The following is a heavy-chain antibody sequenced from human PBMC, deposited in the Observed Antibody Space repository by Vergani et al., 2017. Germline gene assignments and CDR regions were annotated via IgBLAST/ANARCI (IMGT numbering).Heavy chain of an antibody. Sequence: EVQLVQSGAEVKKPGESLKISCKGSGYSFTSYWIGWVRQMPGKGLEWMGIIYPGDSDTRYSPSFQGQVTISADKSISTAYLQWSSLKASDTAMYYCARHIGLLYYDSSGYYPPKGAFDYWGQGTLVTVSS. V-gene: IGHV5-51*01. CDR1: GYSFTSYW. CDR3: ARHIGLLYYDSSGYYPPKGAFDY. J-gene: IGHJ4*02. CDR2: IYPGDSDT. D-gene: IGHD3-22*01.